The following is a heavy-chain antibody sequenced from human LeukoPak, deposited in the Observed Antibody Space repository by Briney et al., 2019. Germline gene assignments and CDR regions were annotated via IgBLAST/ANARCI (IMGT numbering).Heavy chain of an antibody. D-gene: IGHD6-19*01. J-gene: IGHJ3*02. CDR2: IYHSGST. CDR3: VRGHLVGGWFKYDAFDI. V-gene: IGHV4-61*03. CDR1: GGSISSGSYY. Sequence: SETLSLTCTVSGGSISSGSYYWSWIRQPPGTGLEWIGYIYHSGSTNYNPSLKSRVTISLDTSKKHFSLKLSSVTAADTAVYYCVRGHLVGGWFKYDAFDIWGQGTMVSVSS.